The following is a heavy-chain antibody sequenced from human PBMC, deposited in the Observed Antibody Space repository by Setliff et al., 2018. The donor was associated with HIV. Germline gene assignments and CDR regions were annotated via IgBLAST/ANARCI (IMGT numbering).Heavy chain of an antibody. CDR3: ARGQWEGLHAYFFDV. CDR2: VYYLGNT. V-gene: IGHV4-39*02. CDR1: GGSISSGGYY. J-gene: IGHJ4*01. D-gene: IGHD1-26*01. Sequence: SETLSLTCTVSGGSISSGGYYWGWVRQPPGKGLEWIGTVYYLGNTYHNPSLRSRLSLSIDRSHQSFSFQLTSVSAADTAMYYCARGQWEGLHAYFFDVWGHGMLVTVSS.